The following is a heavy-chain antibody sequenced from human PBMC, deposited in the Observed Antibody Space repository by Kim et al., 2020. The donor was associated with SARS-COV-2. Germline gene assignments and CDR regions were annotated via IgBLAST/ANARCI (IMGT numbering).Heavy chain of an antibody. D-gene: IGHD6-19*01. CDR2: IYFTGST. J-gene: IGHJ5*02. V-gene: IGHV4-59*11. CDR1: GGSISSHY. Sequence: SDTLSLTCSVSGGSISSHYWSWIRRPPGEGLELLGYIYFTGSTNYNPSLKSRVTISVDTSKNQFFLKVTSVTAADTAVYYCARGPSAWRFDPWGQGTLVIVS. CDR3: ARGPSAWRFDP.